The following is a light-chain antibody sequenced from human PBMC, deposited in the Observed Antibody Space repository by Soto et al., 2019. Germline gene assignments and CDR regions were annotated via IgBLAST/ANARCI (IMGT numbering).Light chain of an antibody. J-gene: IGKJ4*01. CDR1: QSVSKY. Sequence: XSLSPGERATLSCRASQSVSKYLAWYQQKPGQAPRLLIHDASNRATGIPARFSGSGSGTDLPLTISSLEPEDFGVYYCQQRSNWPQITFGGGTKVEIK. CDR2: DAS. CDR3: QQRSNWPQIT. V-gene: IGKV3-11*01.